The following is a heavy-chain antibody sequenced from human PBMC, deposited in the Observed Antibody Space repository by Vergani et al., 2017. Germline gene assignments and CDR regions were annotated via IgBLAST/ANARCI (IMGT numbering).Heavy chain of an antibody. CDR2: ISYDGSNK. J-gene: IGHJ3*02. CDR3: ARETYYYDSSGLDAFDI. CDR1: GFTFSSYG. V-gene: IGHV3-30*03. Sequence: QVQLVESGGGVVQPGRSLRLSCAASGFTFSSYGMHWVRQAPGKGLEWVAVISYDGSNKYYADSVKGRFTISRDNSKNTLYLQMNSLRAEDTAVYYCARETYYYDSSGLDAFDIWGQGTMVTVSS. D-gene: IGHD3-22*01.